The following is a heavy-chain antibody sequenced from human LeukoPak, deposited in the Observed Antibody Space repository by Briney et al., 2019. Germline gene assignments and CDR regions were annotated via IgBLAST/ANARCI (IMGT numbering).Heavy chain of an antibody. CDR1: GFTFSSYA. V-gene: IGHV3-30-3*01. D-gene: IGHD1-7*01. CDR2: ISYDGSNK. CDR3: ATLAGITGTTGGHFDY. J-gene: IGHJ4*02. Sequence: GRSLRLSCAASGFTFSSYAMHWVRQAPGKGLEWVAVISYDGSNKYYADSVKGRFTISRDHSKNTLYLQMNSLRAEDTAVYYCATLAGITGTTGGHFDYWGQGTLVTVSS.